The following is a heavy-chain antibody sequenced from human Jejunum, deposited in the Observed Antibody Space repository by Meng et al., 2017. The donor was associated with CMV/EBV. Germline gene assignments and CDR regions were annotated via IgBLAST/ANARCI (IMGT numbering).Heavy chain of an antibody. Sequence: YSMTWVRQAPGKGLEWVSFISSSSSTRYYADSVQGRFTISRDDAKNSLYLQMNSLGAEDTAVYYCGKTPRDCSSTSSCYYYGMDVWGQGTTVTVSS. V-gene: IGHV3-21*01. CDR1: YS. D-gene: IGHD2-2*01. CDR2: ISSSSSTR. CDR3: GKTPRDCSSTSSCYYYGMDV. J-gene: IGHJ6*02.